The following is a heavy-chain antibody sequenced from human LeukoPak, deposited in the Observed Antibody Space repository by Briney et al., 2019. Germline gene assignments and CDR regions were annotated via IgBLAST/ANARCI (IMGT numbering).Heavy chain of an antibody. CDR3: ARADGSGSYGTRYYYYMDV. V-gene: IGHV5-51*01. J-gene: IGHJ6*03. D-gene: IGHD3-10*01. CDR1: GYSFTSYW. Sequence: GESLKISCKGSGYSFTSYWIGWVRQMPERGLEWMGIIYPGDSDTRYSPSFQGHVTISADKSISTAYLQWSSLKASDTAMYYCARADGSGSYGTRYYYYMDVWGKGTTVTISS. CDR2: IYPGDSDT.